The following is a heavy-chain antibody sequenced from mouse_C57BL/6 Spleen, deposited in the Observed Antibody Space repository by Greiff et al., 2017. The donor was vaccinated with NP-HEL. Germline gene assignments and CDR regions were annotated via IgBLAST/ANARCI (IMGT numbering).Heavy chain of an antibody. V-gene: IGHV1-64*01. CDR3: ARDYGSRFDY. CDR1: GYTFTSYW. CDR2: IHPNSGST. J-gene: IGHJ2*01. Sequence: QVQLQQSGAELVKPGASFPFSCPSSGYTFTSYWMHWVKQRPGQGLEWIGMIHPNSGSTNYNEKFKSKATLTVDKSSSTAYMQLSSLTSEDSAVYYCARDYGSRFDYWGQGTTLTVSS. D-gene: IGHD1-1*01.